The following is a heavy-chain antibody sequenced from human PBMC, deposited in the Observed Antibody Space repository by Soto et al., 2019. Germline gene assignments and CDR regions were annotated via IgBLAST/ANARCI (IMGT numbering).Heavy chain of an antibody. CDR2: INHSGST. D-gene: IGHD2-15*01. CDR3: ARLTTLCSGGSCYPVPFY. J-gene: IGHJ4*02. CDR1: GGSFSGYY. V-gene: IGHV4-34*01. Sequence: PSETLSLTCAVYGGSFSGYYWSWIRQPPGKGLEWIGEINHSGSTNYNPSLKSRVTISVDTSKNQFSLKLSSVTAADTAVYYCARLTTLCSGGSCYPVPFYWGQGTLVTVSS.